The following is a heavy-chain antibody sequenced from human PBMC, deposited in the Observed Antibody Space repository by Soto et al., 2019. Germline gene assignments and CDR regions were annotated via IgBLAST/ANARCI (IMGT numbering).Heavy chain of an antibody. J-gene: IGHJ4*02. V-gene: IGHV3-23*01. CDR1: GLTFNAYA. CDR3: ARVASDYINSVDH. Sequence: EVQLLESGGGLVLPGGSLRLSCAASGLTFNAYAMTWVRQAPGKGLEWVSAIGGSGGNRYYAASVKGRFTISRDNSKDALDLQKNSLRVEDTAGYYWARVASDYINSVDHWGQGILVTVSS. CDR2: IGGSGGNR. D-gene: IGHD4-4*01.